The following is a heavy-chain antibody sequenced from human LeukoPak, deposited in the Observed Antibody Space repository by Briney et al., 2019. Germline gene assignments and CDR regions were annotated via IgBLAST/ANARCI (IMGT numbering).Heavy chain of an antibody. D-gene: IGHD6-19*01. CDR1: GGYISSSSYY. CDR2: IYYSGST. V-gene: IGHV4-39*01. Sequence: SETLSLTCTVSGGYISSSSYYWGWIRQPPGTGVEWIGSIYYSGSTYYNPSPKSRVTISVDTSKNQFSLKLSSVTAADTAVYYCARQLRIAVAGTWFDPWGQGTLVTVSS. CDR3: ARQLRIAVAGTWFDP. J-gene: IGHJ5*02.